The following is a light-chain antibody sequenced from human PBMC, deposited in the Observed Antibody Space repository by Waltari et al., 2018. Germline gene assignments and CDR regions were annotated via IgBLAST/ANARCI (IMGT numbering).Light chain of an antibody. CDR3: SSYTSSSTVV. V-gene: IGLV2-14*01. CDR2: EVS. J-gene: IGLJ2*01. Sequence: QSALTQPASVSGSPGQSITISCTGTSSDVGGYNYVSWYQQHPGKAPKLMINEVSNRPSGVSKRFSDSKSGNTASLTISGLQAEDEADYYCSSYTSSSTVVFGGGTTLTVL. CDR1: SSDVGGYNY.